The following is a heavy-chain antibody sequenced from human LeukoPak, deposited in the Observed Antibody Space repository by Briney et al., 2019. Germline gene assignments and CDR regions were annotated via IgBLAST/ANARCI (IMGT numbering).Heavy chain of an antibody. Sequence: PSETLSLTCTVSGGSISSYYWSWIRQPAGKGLEWIGRIYTSGSTNYNASLKSRVSMSVDTSKNQFSLKLSSVTAADTAVYYCARILDCSSSSCSYGMDVWGQGTTVTVPS. D-gene: IGHD2-15*01. CDR2: IYTSGST. CDR1: GGSISSYY. J-gene: IGHJ6*02. V-gene: IGHV4-4*07. CDR3: ARILDCSSSSCSYGMDV.